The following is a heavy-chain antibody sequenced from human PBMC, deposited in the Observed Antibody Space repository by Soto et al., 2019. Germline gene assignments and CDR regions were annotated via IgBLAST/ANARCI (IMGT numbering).Heavy chain of an antibody. J-gene: IGHJ5*02. CDR2: IYYSGIT. D-gene: IGHD3-22*01. CDR3: ARSNSGYYKWFDP. CDR1: GDSISNSNYY. V-gene: IGHV4-39*01. Sequence: SETLSLTCTVPGDSISNSNYYWGWIRQPPGKGLEWIANIYYSGITYCNPSLKSRVAISVDTSKNQFSLKLSSVTAADTAIYYCARSNSGYYKWFDPWSQGTLVTVSS.